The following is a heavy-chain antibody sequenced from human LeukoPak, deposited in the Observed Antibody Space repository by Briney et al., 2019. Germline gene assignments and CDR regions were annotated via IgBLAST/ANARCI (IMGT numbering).Heavy chain of an antibody. V-gene: IGHV1-46*01. CDR1: GGTFSSHA. Sequence: ASVKVSCKASGGTFSSHAISWVRQAPGQGLEWMGRINPSGGSTSYAQKFQGRVTMTRDTSMSTVYMELSGLRSEDTAVYYCAKEGGTAGTVWGQGTLVTVSS. J-gene: IGHJ4*02. D-gene: IGHD6-13*01. CDR3: AKEGGTAGTV. CDR2: INPSGGST.